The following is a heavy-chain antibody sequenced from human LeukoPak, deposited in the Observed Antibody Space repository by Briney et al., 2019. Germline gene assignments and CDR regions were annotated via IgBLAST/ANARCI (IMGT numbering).Heavy chain of an antibody. J-gene: IGHJ4*02. D-gene: IGHD6-6*01. CDR3: AKGGLVRYYFDY. Sequence: GGSLRLSCAASGFTFSSYGMHWVRQAPGKGLEWVAFIRYDGSNKYYADSVKGRFTISRDNSKNTLYLQMNSLRAEDTAVYYCAKGGLVRYYFDYWGQGTLVTVSS. CDR1: GFTFSSYG. V-gene: IGHV3-30*02. CDR2: IRYDGSNK.